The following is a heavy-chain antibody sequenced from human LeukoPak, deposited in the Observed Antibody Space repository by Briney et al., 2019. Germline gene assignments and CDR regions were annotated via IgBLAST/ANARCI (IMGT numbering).Heavy chain of an antibody. CDR2: ISAYSDNA. V-gene: IGHV1-18*01. D-gene: IGHD5-24*01. Sequence: ASVKVSCKASGDTFTSYGITWVRRAPGQGLEWMGWISAYSDNAKYAQKLQGRVTMRVTMTTDTATSTAYMELRSLRSDDTAVYCCARGEIWLVPWRKGILVTVSS. J-gene: IGHJ5*02. CDR1: GDTFTSYG. CDR3: ARGEIWLVP.